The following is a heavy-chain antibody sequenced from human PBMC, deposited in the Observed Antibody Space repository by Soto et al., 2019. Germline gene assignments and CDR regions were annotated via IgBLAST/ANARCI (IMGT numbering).Heavy chain of an antibody. CDR2: INPRSDVT. V-gene: IGHV1-2*02. CDR3: VRGSAGGGAY. J-gene: IGHJ4*02. D-gene: IGHD6-13*01. Sequence: QVQLEQSGAEVKKPGASVKVSCKASGYTFTAYFLDWVRQVPGQGFEWMAWINPRSDVTNYAQKFQGRVTVTRDTAISTVYMELNNMTFTDTAVYYCVRGSAGGGAYWGQGTRVVVSS. CDR1: GYTFTAYF.